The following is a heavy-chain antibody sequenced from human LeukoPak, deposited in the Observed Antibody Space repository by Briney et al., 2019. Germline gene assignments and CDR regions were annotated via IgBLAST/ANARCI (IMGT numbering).Heavy chain of an antibody. CDR1: GFTFSNYW. J-gene: IGHJ6*03. D-gene: IGHD2-21*02. CDR3: ARRIAYCGGDCYAYYYYYYMDV. V-gene: IGHV3-7*01. Sequence: GGSLRLSCADSGFTFSNYWMSWVRQAPGKGLEWVANINQDGSEKNYVDSVKGRFTISRDNAKNSLYLQMNSLRAEDTAVYYCARRIAYCGGDCYAYYYYYYMDVWGKGTTVTVS. CDR2: INQDGSEK.